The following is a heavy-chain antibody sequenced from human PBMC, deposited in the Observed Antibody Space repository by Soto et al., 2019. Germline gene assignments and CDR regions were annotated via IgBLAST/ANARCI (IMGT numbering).Heavy chain of an antibody. Sequence: EVQLLESGGGLVQPGGSLRLSCAASGFTFSSYAMSWVRQAPGKGLEWVSAISGSGGSTYYADSVKGGFTISRDNSKNTLYLQMNSLRAEDTAVYYCAKDGWFYGSGGYYYYYMDVWGKGTTVTVSS. CDR1: GFTFSSYA. J-gene: IGHJ6*03. V-gene: IGHV3-23*01. CDR2: ISGSGGST. CDR3: AKDGWFYGSGGYYYYYMDV. D-gene: IGHD3-10*01.